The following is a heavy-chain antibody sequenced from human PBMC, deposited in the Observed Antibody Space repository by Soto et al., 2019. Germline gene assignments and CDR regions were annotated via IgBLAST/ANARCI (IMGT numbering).Heavy chain of an antibody. CDR3: ARGTRATQYYYYFYGMDV. CDR1: GGSISTYY. CDR2: ISYSGST. J-gene: IGHJ6*02. Sequence: QVQLQGSGPRLVKPSETLSLTCTVSGGSISTYYWTWIRQPPGKGLEWIGYISYSGSTNYNPSPKSRLTISLNTSKKHFSLKLSSVTAADTAVYYCARGTRATQYYYYFYGMDVWGQGTTVTVSS. V-gene: IGHV4-59*01.